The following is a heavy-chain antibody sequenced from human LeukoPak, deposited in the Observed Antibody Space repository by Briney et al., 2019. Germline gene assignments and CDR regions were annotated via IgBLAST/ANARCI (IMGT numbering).Heavy chain of an antibody. CDR3: AAQAYSSSWYEMNWFDP. Sequence: GASVKVSCKASGYTFTGYYMHWVRQAPGQGLEWMGWINPNSGGTNYAQKFQGRVTMTRGTSISTAYMELSRLRSDDTAVYYCAAQAYSSSWYEMNWFDPWGQGTLVTVSS. J-gene: IGHJ5*02. D-gene: IGHD6-13*01. V-gene: IGHV1-2*02. CDR2: INPNSGGT. CDR1: GYTFTGYY.